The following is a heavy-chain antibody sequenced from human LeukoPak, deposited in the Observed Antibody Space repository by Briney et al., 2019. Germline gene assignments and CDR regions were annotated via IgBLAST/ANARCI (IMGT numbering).Heavy chain of an antibody. CDR2: ISGSGGTT. D-gene: IGHD2-21*02. V-gene: IGHV3-23*01. J-gene: IGHJ4*02. CDR3: ARGSKKHIVVVTAIPPFDY. Sequence: GGSLRLSCAASGFTFSSYAMSWVRQAPGKGLEWVSAISGSGGTTYYADPVKGRFTISRDNSKNTLYLQMNSLRAKDTAVYYCARGSKKHIVVVTAIPPFDYWGQGTLVTVSS. CDR1: GFTFSSYA.